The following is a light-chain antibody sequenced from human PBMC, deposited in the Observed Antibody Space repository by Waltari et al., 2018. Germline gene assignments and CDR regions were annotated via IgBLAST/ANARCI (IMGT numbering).Light chain of an antibody. CDR2: EVS. CDR3: SSYAGSNTYI. CDR1: SSDIGYYNA. J-gene: IGLJ1*01. V-gene: IGLV2-11*01. Sequence: QAAPTQPPSVSGSPGQSVTISCTGTSSDIGYYNAVSWYQQHPGKAPKLMCYEVSKRPAGASVRFSGSKSGNTASLTISGLQADDEADYYCSSYAGSNTYIFGAGTRLTVL.